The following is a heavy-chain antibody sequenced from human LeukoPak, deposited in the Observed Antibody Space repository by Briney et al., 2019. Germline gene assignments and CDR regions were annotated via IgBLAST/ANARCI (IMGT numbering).Heavy chain of an antibody. D-gene: IGHD5-24*01. CDR1: GFTFSSYA. J-gene: IGHJ4*02. CDR2: ISGSGTNT. CDR3: AKPMTWRWLQTPFVY. Sequence: PGGSLRLSCAASGFTFSSYAMNWVRQAPGKGLEWVSGISGSGTNTYYADSVKGRFTISRDNSKNTLYLQMNSLRAEDTAVYYCAKPMTWRWLQTPFVYWGQGTLVTVSS. V-gene: IGHV3-23*01.